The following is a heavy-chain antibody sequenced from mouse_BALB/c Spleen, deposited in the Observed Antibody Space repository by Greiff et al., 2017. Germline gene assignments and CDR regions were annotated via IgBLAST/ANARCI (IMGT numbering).Heavy chain of an antibody. Sequence: EVMLVESGGGLVKPGGSLKLSCAASGFTFSSYAMSWVRQTPEKRLEWVASISSGGSTYYTDSVKGRFTISRDNARNILYLQMSSLRSEDTAMYYCARAGGNYFDYWGQGTTLTVSS. CDR2: ISSGGST. CDR3: ARAGGNYFDY. J-gene: IGHJ2*01. V-gene: IGHV5-6-5*01. CDR1: GFTFSSYA.